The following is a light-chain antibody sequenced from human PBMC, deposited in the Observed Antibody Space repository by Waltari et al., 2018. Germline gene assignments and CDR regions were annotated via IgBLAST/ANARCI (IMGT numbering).Light chain of an antibody. Sequence: QSVLTQPPSVSGAPGQTVSISCHGTGSNLGAGYAVHWYQTRPGKAPKLLIYGTSTRPPGVPDRFFGSQSGTSASLAITGLQAEDEADYYCQSYDTSLSVVFGGGTKLTVL. CDR3: QSYDTSLSVV. V-gene: IGLV1-40*01. CDR1: GSNLGAGYA. J-gene: IGLJ2*01. CDR2: GTS.